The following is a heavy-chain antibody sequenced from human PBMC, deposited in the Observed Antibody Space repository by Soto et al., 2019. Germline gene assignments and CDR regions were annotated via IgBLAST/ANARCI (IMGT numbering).Heavy chain of an antibody. J-gene: IGHJ4*02. CDR3: AREGGDSGRSDY. CDR2: ISPSYGNT. V-gene: IGHV1-18*01. Sequence: GPVKVSCRTSGYTFTNYGISWVRQAPGQGLEWMGWISPSYGNTKYAQKVQGRVTMTTETSTSTAYMELKSLTSDDTAVHYCAREGGDSGRSDYWGQGTLVTVSS. D-gene: IGHD1-26*01. CDR1: GYTFTNYG.